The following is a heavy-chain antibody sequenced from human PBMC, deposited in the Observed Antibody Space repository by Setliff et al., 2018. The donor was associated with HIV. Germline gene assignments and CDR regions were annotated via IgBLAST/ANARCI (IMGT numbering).Heavy chain of an antibody. D-gene: IGHD3-3*01. CDR1: GGSFSGYY. CDR2: INHSGST. J-gene: IGHJ6*03. V-gene: IGHV4-34*01. Sequence: SETLSLTCAVYGGSFSGYYWSWIRQPPGKGLEWIGEINHSGSTNDNPSLKSRVTISVDTSKNQFSLKLSAVTAADTAVYYCAREVQGLQFFEWSPARPPYYYSMDVWGKGTTVTISS. CDR3: AREVQGLQFFEWSPARPPYYYSMDV.